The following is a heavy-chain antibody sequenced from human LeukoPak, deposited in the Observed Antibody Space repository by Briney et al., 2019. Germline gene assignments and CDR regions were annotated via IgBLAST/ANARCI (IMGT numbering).Heavy chain of an antibody. D-gene: IGHD2-21*02. CDR1: GFTFSSYA. J-gene: IGHJ4*02. CDR2: ISYDGSNK. CDR3: ARDPSDCGGDCELGYFDY. Sequence: SGGSLRLSCAASGFTFSSYAMHWVRQAPGKGLEWVAVISYDGSNKYYADSVKGRFTISRDNSKNTLYLQMNSLRAEDTAVYYCARDPSDCGGDCELGYFDYWGQGTLVTVSS. V-gene: IGHV3-30-3*01.